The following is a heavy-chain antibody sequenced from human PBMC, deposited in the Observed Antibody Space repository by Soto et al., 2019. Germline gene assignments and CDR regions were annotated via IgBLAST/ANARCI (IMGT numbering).Heavy chain of an antibody. CDR1: GFTFSSYS. V-gene: IGHV3-21*01. Sequence: LRLSCAASGFTFSSYSMNWVRQAPGKGLEWVASISSSSSYIYYADSVKGRFTISRDKAKNSLFLQMSSLRAEDTALYYCARHQGPAAGNYGMDVWGRGTTVTVSS. D-gene: IGHD6-13*01. J-gene: IGHJ6*02. CDR2: ISSSSSYI. CDR3: ARHQGPAAGNYGMDV.